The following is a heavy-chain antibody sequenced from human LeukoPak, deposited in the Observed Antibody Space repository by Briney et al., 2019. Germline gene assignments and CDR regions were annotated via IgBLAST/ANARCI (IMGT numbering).Heavy chain of an antibody. J-gene: IGHJ4*02. CDR3: ARRVPGSIEYFYC. CDR2: IYPGDSDT. CDR1: GYIFTSYW. Sequence: GESLKISCKGSGYIFTSYWIGWVRQMPGKGLEWVGIIYPGDSDTRYSPSFQGQVTISADKSISTAYLQWNSLKASDTAMYYCARRVPGSIEYFYCWGQGTLVTVSS. D-gene: IGHD2-2*01. V-gene: IGHV5-51*01.